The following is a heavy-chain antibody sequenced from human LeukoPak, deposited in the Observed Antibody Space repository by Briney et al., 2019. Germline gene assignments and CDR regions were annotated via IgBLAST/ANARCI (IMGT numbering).Heavy chain of an antibody. Sequence: GGSLRLSCAASGFTFSSYAMSWVRQAPGKGLDWVSAISGDGGGTYYADSVKGRFTISRDNSKNTYYLQMNSLRAEDTAIYYCAKGSRGVRPYYFDYWGQGTLVTVSS. CDR3: AKGSRGVRPYYFDY. D-gene: IGHD2-8*01. CDR2: ISGDGGGT. CDR1: GFTFSSYA. V-gene: IGHV3-23*01. J-gene: IGHJ4*02.